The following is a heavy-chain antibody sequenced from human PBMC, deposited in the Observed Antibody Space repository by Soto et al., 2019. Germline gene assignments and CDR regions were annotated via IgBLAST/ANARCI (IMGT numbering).Heavy chain of an antibody. Sequence: QVQLVQSGAEVKKPGSSVKVSCKASGGTFSSYAISWVRQAPGQGLEWMGGIIPIFGTANYAQKFQGRVTITADESTSTAYMELRSLRSEDTAVYYCARREHSGSFYFDYWGQGTLVNVSS. V-gene: IGHV1-69*01. J-gene: IGHJ4*02. CDR3: ARREHSGSFYFDY. CDR1: GGTFSSYA. D-gene: IGHD1-26*01. CDR2: IIPIFGTA.